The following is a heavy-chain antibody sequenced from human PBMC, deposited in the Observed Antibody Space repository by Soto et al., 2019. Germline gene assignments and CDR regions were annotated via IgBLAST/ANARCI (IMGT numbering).Heavy chain of an antibody. D-gene: IGHD6-19*01. V-gene: IGHV3-33*01. J-gene: IGHJ4*02. CDR3: ARGPQWLVRGYYFDY. CDR1: GFTFSSYG. Sequence: GGSLRLSCAASGFTFSSYGMHWVRQAPGKGLEWVAVIWYDGSNKYYADSVKGRFTISRDNSKNTLYLQMNSLRAEDTAVYYCARGPQWLVRGYYFDYWGQGTLVTVSS. CDR2: IWYDGSNK.